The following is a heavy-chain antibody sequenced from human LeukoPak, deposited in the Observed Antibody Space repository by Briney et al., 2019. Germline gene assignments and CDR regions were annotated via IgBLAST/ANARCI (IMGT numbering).Heavy chain of an antibody. CDR2: ISGSGGSS. Sequence: SGGFLRLSCAAAGFTFSSYAMSLVRQAPGKGLEWVSAISGSGGSSYFAHSVKRCFPISRANTKNPLYLQMDSLRPEDTAVYYCAKARWGFGETYWGQGTLVTVSS. D-gene: IGHD3-10*01. V-gene: IGHV3-23*01. J-gene: IGHJ4*02. CDR3: AKARWGFGETY. CDR1: GFTFSSYA.